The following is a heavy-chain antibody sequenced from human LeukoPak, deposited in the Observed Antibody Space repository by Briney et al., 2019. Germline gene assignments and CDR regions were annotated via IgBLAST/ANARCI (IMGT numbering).Heavy chain of an antibody. CDR1: GGSISSSSYY. CDR3: ASHHRGGKWLRLGHAFDI. CDR2: IYYSGST. Sequence: SETLSLTCTVSGGSISSSSYYWGWIRQPPGKGLEWIGSIYYSGSTYYNPSLKSRVTISVDTSKNQFSLKLSSVTAADTAVYYCASHHRGGKWLRLGHAFDIWGQGTMVTVSS. J-gene: IGHJ3*02. D-gene: IGHD5-12*01. V-gene: IGHV4-39*01.